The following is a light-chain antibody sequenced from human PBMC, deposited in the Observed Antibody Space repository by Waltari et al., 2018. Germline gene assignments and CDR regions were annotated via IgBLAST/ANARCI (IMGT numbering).Light chain of an antibody. CDR1: SVDVCGYDL. CDR3: SSYAGSNNYVA. CDR2: EVS. V-gene: IGLV2-8*01. Sequence: QSALTQPPSASGSPGQSVTISCTGTSVDVCGYDLSSWYQQHPGQAPKLMIYEVSKRPPGVPDRFSGSKSGNTASLTVSGLQGEDEADYYCSSYAGSNNYVAFGGGTKLTVL. J-gene: IGLJ2*01.